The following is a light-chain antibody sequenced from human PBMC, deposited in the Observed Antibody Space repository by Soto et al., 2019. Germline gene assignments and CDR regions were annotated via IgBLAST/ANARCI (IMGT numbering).Light chain of an antibody. CDR1: QSVSSY. CDR2: GAS. V-gene: IGKV3-15*01. J-gene: IGKJ1*01. Sequence: ELVMTQSQATLSVSPGGVALVGRRDSQSVSSYLAWYQQKPGQAPRLLIYGASTRATGIPARFSGSGSGTEFALTIRSLQSEDFAVYYCQQYNNWTWTFGQGAKVDIK. CDR3: QQYNNWTWT.